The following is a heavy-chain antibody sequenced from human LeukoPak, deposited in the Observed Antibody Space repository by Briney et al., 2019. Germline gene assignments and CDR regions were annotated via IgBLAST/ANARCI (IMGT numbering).Heavy chain of an antibody. CDR1: GGSISSYY. CDR3: ARLGRTVTTYAFDI. J-gene: IGHJ3*02. CDR2: IYTTGST. V-gene: IGHV4-4*07. D-gene: IGHD4-17*01. Sequence: SETLSLTCTVSGGSISSYYWSWIRQPAGKGLEWIGRIYTTGSTNYNPSLKSRVTISVDKSKNQFSLKLSSVTAADTAVYYCARLGRTVTTYAFDIWGQGTMVTVSS.